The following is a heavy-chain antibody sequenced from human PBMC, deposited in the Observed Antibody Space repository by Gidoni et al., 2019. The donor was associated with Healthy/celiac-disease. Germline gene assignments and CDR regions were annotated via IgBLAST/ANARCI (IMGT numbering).Heavy chain of an antibody. CDR3: AKGYCSRTSCYFPVGGFDP. CDR1: GFTFSSYA. D-gene: IGHD2-2*01. V-gene: IGHV3-23*01. Sequence: EVQLLESGGGLLQPGGSLRLSCAASGFTFSSYAMSWVRQAPGKGREWVSAISGSGGSTYYADSGKGRFTISRDNSKNTLYLQMNSLRAEDTAVYDCAKGYCSRTSCYFPVGGFDPWGQGTLVTVSS. J-gene: IGHJ5*02. CDR2: ISGSGGST.